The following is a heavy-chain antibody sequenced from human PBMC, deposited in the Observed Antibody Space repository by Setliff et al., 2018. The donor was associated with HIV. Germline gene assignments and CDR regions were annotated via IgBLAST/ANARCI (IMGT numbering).Heavy chain of an antibody. CDR2: ISDSGTT. CDR3: AKTVVGDSYALPNDAFDI. J-gene: IGHJ3*02. Sequence: SETLSLTCTVSGGSISPYYWSWIRQPPGKGLEWIAWISDSGTTNYNPSLKSRVTLSVDTSKNRFSLKLSSVTAFDTAVYYCAKTVVGDSYALPNDAFDIWGQGTMVTVSS. V-gene: IGHV4-59*08. CDR1: GGSISPYY. D-gene: IGHD3-16*01.